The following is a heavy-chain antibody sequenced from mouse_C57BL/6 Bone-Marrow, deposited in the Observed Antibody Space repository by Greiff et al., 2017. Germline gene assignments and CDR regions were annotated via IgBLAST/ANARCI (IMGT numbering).Heavy chain of an antibody. D-gene: IGHD2-3*01. Sequence: EVMLVESGGDLVKPGGSLKLSCAASGFTFSSYGMSWVRQTPDKRLEWVATISSGGSYTYYPDSVKGRFTISRDNAKNTLYLQMSSLKSEETAMYYCARQGYDYLDYWGRGTTLTVSS. V-gene: IGHV5-6*02. CDR1: GFTFSSYG. CDR3: ARQGYDYLDY. CDR2: ISSGGSYT. J-gene: IGHJ2*01.